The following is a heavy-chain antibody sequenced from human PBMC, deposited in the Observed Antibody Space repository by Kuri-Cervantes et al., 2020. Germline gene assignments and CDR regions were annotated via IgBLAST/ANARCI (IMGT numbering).Heavy chain of an antibody. J-gene: IGHJ3*02. D-gene: IGHD1-14*01. CDR2: ISYDGSNK. CDR1: GFTFSSYG. Sequence: GESLKISCGASGFTFSSYGMHWVRQAPGKGLEWVAVISYDGSNKYYADSVKGRFTISRDNSKNTLCLQMNSLRAEDTAVYYCVRKGPPLNAFDIWGQGTMVTVSS. V-gene: IGHV3-30*03. CDR3: VRKGPPLNAFDI.